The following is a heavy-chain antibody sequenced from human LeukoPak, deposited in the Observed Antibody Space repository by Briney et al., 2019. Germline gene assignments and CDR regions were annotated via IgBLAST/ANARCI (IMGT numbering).Heavy chain of an antibody. CDR1: GGTFSSYA. CDR2: IIPIFGTA. Sequence: WASVKVSCKASGGTFSSYAISWVRQAPGQGLEWMGGIIPIFGTANYAQKFQGRVTITADESTCTAYMELSSLRSEDTAVYYCARDALSGSFFDYWGQGALVTVSS. D-gene: IGHD3-10*01. CDR3: ARDALSGSFFDY. J-gene: IGHJ4*02. V-gene: IGHV1-69*13.